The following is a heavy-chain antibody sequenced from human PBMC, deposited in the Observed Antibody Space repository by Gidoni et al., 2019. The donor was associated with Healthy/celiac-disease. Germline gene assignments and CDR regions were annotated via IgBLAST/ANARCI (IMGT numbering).Heavy chain of an antibody. Sequence: EVQLVESGGGLVQPGGSLRLSCAASGFTVSSNYISWVRQAPGKGLEWVSVIYSGGSTYYADSVKGRFTISRHNSKNTLYLQMNCLRAEDTAVYYCARGGYGDYPNPYDYWGQGTLVTVSS. V-gene: IGHV3-53*04. CDR3: ARGGYGDYPNPYDY. J-gene: IGHJ4*02. CDR2: IYSGGST. D-gene: IGHD4-17*01. CDR1: GFTVSSNY.